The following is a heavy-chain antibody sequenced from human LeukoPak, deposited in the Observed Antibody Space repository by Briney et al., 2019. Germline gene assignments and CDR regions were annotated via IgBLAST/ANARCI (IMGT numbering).Heavy chain of an antibody. D-gene: IGHD5-18*01. CDR3: ARPETPSVDTAMVHWYFDL. J-gene: IGHJ2*01. CDR2: IYHSGST. CDR1: GYSISSGYY. V-gene: IGHV4-38-2*01. Sequence: PSETLSLTCAVSGYSISSGYYWGWIRQPPGKGLDWIGSIYHSGSTYYNPSLKSRVTISVDTSKNQFSLKLSSVTAADTAVYYCARPETPSVDTAMVHWYFDLWGRGTLVTVSS.